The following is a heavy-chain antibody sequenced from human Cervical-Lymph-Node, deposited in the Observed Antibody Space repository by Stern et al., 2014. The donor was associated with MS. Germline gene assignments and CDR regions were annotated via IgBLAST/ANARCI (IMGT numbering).Heavy chain of an antibody. V-gene: IGHV1-2*06. CDR1: GYTFTGYY. D-gene: IGHD1-26*01. CDR3: ARGGASTDAFDI. J-gene: IGHJ3*02. Sequence: QVQLVQSGAEVKKPGASVKVSCKASGYTFTGYYMHWVRQAPGQGLEWMGRINPSSGGSNYAQKFQGRVTMTRDTSISTAYMELSRLRSDDTAVYYCARGGASTDAFDIWGQGTMVTVSS. CDR2: INPSSGGS.